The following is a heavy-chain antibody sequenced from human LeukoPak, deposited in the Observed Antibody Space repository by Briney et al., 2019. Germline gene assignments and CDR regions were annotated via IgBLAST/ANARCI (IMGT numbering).Heavy chain of an antibody. CDR3: ARAKPDIVVVPAALVYYYYYGMDV. D-gene: IGHD2-2*01. J-gene: IGHJ6*02. CDR2: ISAYNGNT. CDR1: GYTFTSYG. Sequence: ASVKVSCKASGYTFTSYGISWVRQAPGQGLEWMGWISAYNGNTNYAQKLQGRVTMTTDTSTSAACMELRSLRSDDTAVYYCARAKPDIVVVPAALVYYYYYGMDVWGQGTTVTVSS. V-gene: IGHV1-18*01.